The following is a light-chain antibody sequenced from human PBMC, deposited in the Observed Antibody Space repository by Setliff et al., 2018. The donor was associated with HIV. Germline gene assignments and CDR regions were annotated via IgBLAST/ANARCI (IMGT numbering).Light chain of an antibody. CDR1: SSDVGLYNV. CDR3: SSFRTSRKFV. CDR2: DVT. V-gene: IGLV2-14*01. Sequence: QPVLTQPASVSGSPGQSITISCTGTSSDVGLYNVVSWYQQHPGKVPKLIIYDVTNRPSGISHRFSGAKSGNTASLTISWLQADDEADYYCSSFRTSRKFVFGTGTKVTVL. J-gene: IGLJ1*01.